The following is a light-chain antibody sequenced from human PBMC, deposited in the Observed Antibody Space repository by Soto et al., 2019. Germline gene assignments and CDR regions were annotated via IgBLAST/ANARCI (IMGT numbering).Light chain of an antibody. Sequence: QSALTQPRSVSGSPGQSVAISCTGTSSDVGGYNFVSWYQQHPGKAPKLIIYDVSKRPSGVPDRFSGSKSGNTASLTLSGLQAEDEDDYYCCSYAGSYTLWVFGGGTKVTVL. CDR2: DVS. CDR1: SSDVGGYNF. V-gene: IGLV2-11*01. CDR3: CSYAGSYTLWV. J-gene: IGLJ3*02.